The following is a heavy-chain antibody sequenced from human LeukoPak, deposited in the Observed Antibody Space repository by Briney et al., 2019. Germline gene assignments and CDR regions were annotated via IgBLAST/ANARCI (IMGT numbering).Heavy chain of an antibody. D-gene: IGHD3-3*01. J-gene: IGHJ4*02. Sequence: SETLSLTCAVSGGSINNSSYYWGWIRQPPGKGLEWIGSIYYSGITYYNPSLKSRVTISVDTSKNQFFLKLSSVTAADTAVYHCARRTIFGVVMPFDYWGQGTLVTVSS. CDR1: GGSINNSSYY. CDR3: ARRTIFGVVMPFDY. V-gene: IGHV4-39*01. CDR2: IYYSGIT.